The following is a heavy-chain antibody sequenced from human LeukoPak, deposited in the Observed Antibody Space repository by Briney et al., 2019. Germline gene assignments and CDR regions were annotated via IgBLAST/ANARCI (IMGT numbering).Heavy chain of an antibody. V-gene: IGHV1-69*13. J-gene: IGHJ4*02. D-gene: IGHD5-24*01. CDR3: ARQTRGSKRWLQFNLYFDY. CDR2: IIPIFGTA. CDR1: GGTFSSYA. Sequence: GASVKVSCKASGGTFSSYAISWVRQAPGQGLEWMGGIIPIFGTANYAQKFQGRVTITADESTSTAYMELSSLRSEDTAVYYCARQTRGSKRWLQFNLYFDYWGQGTLVTVSS.